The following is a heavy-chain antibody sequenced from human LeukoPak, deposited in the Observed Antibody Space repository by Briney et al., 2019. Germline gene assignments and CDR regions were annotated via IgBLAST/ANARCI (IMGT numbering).Heavy chain of an antibody. CDR3: ARRFKVTQGGYDFWSGYSLVFDY. D-gene: IGHD3-3*01. CDR1: GGSFSGYY. Sequence: PSETLSLTCAVYGGSFSGYYWSWIRQPPGKGLEWIGEINHSGSTNYNPSLKSRVTISVDTSKNQFSLKLSSVTAADTAVYYCARRFKVTQGGYDFWSGYSLVFDYWGQGTLVTVSS. J-gene: IGHJ4*02. CDR2: INHSGST. V-gene: IGHV4-34*01.